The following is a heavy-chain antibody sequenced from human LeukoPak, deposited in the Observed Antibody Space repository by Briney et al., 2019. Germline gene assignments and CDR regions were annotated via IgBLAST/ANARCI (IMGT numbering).Heavy chain of an antibody. CDR2: INPNSGGT. J-gene: IGHJ2*01. V-gene: IGHV1-2*02. Sequence: ASVKVSCKASGYTFTGYYMHWVRQAPGQGLEWMGWINPNSGGTNYAQKFQGRVTMTRDTSISTAYMELSRLRSDDTAVYYCARDGDWMQLWSVTNWYFDLWGRGTLVTVSS. CDR3: ARDGDWMQLWSVTNWYFDL. D-gene: IGHD5-18*01. CDR1: GYTFTGYY.